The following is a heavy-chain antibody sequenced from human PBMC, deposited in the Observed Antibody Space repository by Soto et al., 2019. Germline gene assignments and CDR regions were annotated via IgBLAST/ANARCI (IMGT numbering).Heavy chain of an antibody. V-gene: IGHV4-31*03. D-gene: IGHD2-15*01. CDR3: ARSGATRRDNFDY. Sequence: QVQLQESGPGLVKPSETLSLTCTVSGGSISSGGYYWNWIRQHPGKGLEWIGYIYNSGSPYYNPSLKSRVTISVDKSDNQFSLELSSVTAADTAVYHCARSGATRRDNFDYWGQGTLVTVSS. CDR2: IYNSGSP. CDR1: GGSISSGGYY. J-gene: IGHJ4*02.